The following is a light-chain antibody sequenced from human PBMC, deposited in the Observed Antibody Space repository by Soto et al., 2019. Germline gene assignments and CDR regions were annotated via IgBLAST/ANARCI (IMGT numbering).Light chain of an antibody. CDR3: PSYASSLSGSV. Sequence: QSVLTQPPSVSGAPGQRVTISCTGSSSNIGAGYDVHWYQQLPGTAPKLLIYGNSNRPSGVPDRFSGSKSGTSASLAITGLQAEDEADYYCPSYASSLSGSVFGGGTKLTVL. CDR2: GNS. CDR1: SSNIGAGYD. V-gene: IGLV1-40*01. J-gene: IGLJ3*02.